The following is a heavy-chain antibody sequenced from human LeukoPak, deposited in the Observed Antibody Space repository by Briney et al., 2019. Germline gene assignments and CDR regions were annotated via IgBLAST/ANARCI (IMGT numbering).Heavy chain of an antibody. D-gene: IGHD3-9*01. CDR3: ARDGYFGSDSVTGAGALGDYYMDV. Sequence: PGGSLRLSCAASGFSFSTYEFHWVRHAPGKGLEWVSYISASGQTIYYADSVRGRFTISRDNAKNSLYLQMNSLRAEDTALYYCARDGYFGSDSVTGAGALGDYYMDVWGKGTTVTVSS. CDR2: ISASGQTI. CDR1: GFSFSTYE. V-gene: IGHV3-48*03. J-gene: IGHJ6*03.